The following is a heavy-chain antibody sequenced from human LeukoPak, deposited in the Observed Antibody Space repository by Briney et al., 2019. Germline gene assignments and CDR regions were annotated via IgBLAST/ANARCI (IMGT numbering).Heavy chain of an antibody. J-gene: IGHJ5*02. Sequence: SETLSLTCTVSGGSISRSSYYWGWIRQPPGKGLEWIGSIYYSGSTYYNPSLKSRVTISVDTSKNQFSLKMSSVTAADTAVYYCARSSRYYYYGSGSYYMAWFDPWGQGTLVTVSS. CDR3: ARSSRYYYYGSGSYYMAWFDP. D-gene: IGHD3-10*01. V-gene: IGHV4-39*01. CDR1: GGSISRSSYY. CDR2: IYYSGST.